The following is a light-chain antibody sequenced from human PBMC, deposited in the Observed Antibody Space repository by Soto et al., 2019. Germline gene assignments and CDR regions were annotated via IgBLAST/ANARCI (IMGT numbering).Light chain of an antibody. Sequence: QSVLTQPPSASGTPGQRVTISCSGSSSNIGSSPVSWYQKLPGAAPKLIIYNNDQRPSGVPDRISGSKSGTSASLAISGLQSEDGADYYCAAWDDTLNGLVVFGGGTKVTVL. CDR1: SSNIGSSP. J-gene: IGLJ2*01. CDR2: NND. CDR3: AAWDDTLNGLVV. V-gene: IGLV1-44*01.